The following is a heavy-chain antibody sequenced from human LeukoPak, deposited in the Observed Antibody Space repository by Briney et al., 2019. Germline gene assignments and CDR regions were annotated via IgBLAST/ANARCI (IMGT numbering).Heavy chain of an antibody. V-gene: IGHV4-30-4*08. J-gene: IGHJ3*02. CDR2: IYYSGST. CDR3: ARAGYYDAFDI. D-gene: IGHD3-10*01. Sequence: TASQTLSLTCTVSGGSISSGDYYWSWIRQPPGKGLEWIGYIYYSGSTYYNPSLKSRVTISVDTSKNQFSLKLSSVTAADTAVYYCARAGYYDAFDIWGQGTMVTVSS. CDR1: GGSISSGDYY.